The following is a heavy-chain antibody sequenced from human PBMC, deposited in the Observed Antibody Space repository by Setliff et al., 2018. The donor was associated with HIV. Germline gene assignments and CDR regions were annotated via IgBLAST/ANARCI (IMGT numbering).Heavy chain of an antibody. CDR3: AREHDYSSYRRLDS. V-gene: IGHV4-4*08. D-gene: IGHD4-4*01. CDR1: GDSIITYY. Sequence: KTSETLSLTCTVSGDSIITYYWTWIRQPPGKGLEWIGYIHHSGSSDYTPSLRSRVTMSVDTSKNQFSLKLTSVTAADTAMYYCAREHDYSSYRRLDSWGQGILVTVSS. J-gene: IGHJ4*02. CDR2: IHHSGSS.